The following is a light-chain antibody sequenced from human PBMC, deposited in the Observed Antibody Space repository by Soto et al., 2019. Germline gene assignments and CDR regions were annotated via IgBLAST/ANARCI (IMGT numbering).Light chain of an antibody. V-gene: IGKV3-15*01. J-gene: IGKJ1*01. CDR3: QQYNNWPWT. CDR2: GAS. Sequence: EIVLTQSPGTLSLSPGDRATLSCRASQSVTSNYLAWYQQNPGQAPRLLIHGASTRATGFPARFSGSGSGTDFTLTISSLQSEDFAVYYCQQYNNWPWTFGQGTKVDI. CDR1: QSVTSN.